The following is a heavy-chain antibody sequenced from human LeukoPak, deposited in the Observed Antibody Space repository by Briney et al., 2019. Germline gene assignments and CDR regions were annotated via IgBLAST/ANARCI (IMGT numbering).Heavy chain of an antibody. CDR3: ARRAGGYSHPYDY. D-gene: IGHD4-23*01. CDR1: GFTVSSNY. V-gene: IGHV3-53*01. Sequence: SGGSLRLSCAASGFTVSSNYMSWVRQAPGKGLEWVSVIYSGDSTYYADSVKGRFTISRDNSKNTLYLQMNSLRAEDTAVYYCARRAGGYSHPYDYWGQGILVTVSS. J-gene: IGHJ4*02. CDR2: IYSGDST.